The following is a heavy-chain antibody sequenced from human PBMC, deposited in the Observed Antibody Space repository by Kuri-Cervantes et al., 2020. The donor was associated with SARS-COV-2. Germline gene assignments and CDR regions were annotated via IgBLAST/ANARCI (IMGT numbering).Heavy chain of an antibody. CDR2: ISGSGGST. D-gene: IGHD6-6*01. CDR1: GFTFSSYA. V-gene: IGHV3-23*01. CDR3: AREYTSSSPFES. J-gene: IGHJ4*02. Sequence: GGSLRLSCAASGFTFSSYAMSWVRQAPGKGLEWVSAISGSGGSTYYADSVMGRFTISRDNAKNSLSLQMNSLRVEDMAVYYCAREYTSSSPFESWGQGTLVTVSS.